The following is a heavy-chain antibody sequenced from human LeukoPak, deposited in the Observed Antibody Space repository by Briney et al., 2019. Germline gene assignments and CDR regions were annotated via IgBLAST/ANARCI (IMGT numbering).Heavy chain of an antibody. D-gene: IGHD6-13*01. CDR1: GFTLSNYW. Sequence: PGGSLRLSCPASGFTLSNYWMSWVRPTPETGLEWAANIKQDESEKEYVYSVKGRFNISRDNAKSSLYLQMSGLRAVDTAVYYCARDSYSSTWSYGMDIWGQGTTVTVSS. CDR3: ARDSYSSTWSYGMDI. V-gene: IGHV3-7*05. J-gene: IGHJ6*02. CDR2: IKQDESEK.